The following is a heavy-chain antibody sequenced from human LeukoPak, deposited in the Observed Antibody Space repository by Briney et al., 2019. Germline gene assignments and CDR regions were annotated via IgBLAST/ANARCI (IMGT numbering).Heavy chain of an antibody. J-gene: IGHJ4*02. V-gene: IGHV1-46*01. CDR3: ARMDMDTAMVTNYLDH. Sequence: ASVKISCKASGYTFTNNYMHWVRQAPGQGLEWMGVIHPSGSSTNYAQKFQGRVTMTKDTSTSTVYIELNTLRSDDTAVYYCARMDMDTAMVTNYLDHWGQGTLLIVS. D-gene: IGHD5-18*01. CDR2: IHPSGSST. CDR1: GYTFTNNY.